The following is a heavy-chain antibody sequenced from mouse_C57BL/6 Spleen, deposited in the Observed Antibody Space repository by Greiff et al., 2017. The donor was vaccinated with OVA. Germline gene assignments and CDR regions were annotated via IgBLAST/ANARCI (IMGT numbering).Heavy chain of an antibody. V-gene: IGHV1-9*01. Sequence: LQESGAELMKPGASVKLSCKATGYTFTGYWIEWVKQRPGHGLEWIGEILPGSGSTNYNEKFKGKATFTADTSSNTAYMQLSSLTTEDSAIYYCARQPYYYGSSSYYFDYWGQGTTLTVSS. J-gene: IGHJ2*01. D-gene: IGHD1-1*01. CDR1: GYTFTGYW. CDR2: ILPGSGST. CDR3: ARQPYYYGSSSYYFDY.